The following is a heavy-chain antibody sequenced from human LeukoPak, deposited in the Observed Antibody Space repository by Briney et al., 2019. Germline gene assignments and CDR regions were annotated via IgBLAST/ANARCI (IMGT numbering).Heavy chain of an antibody. CDR3: ARGGISRDWFDP. J-gene: IGHJ5*02. CDR2: MNPNSGNT. Sequence: ASVKVSCKASGGTFSSYAISWVRQAPGQGLEWMGWMNPNSGNTGYAQKFQGRVTITRNTSISTAYMELSSLRSEDTAVYYCARGGISRDWFDPWGQGTLVTVSS. V-gene: IGHV1-8*03. CDR1: GGTFSSYA.